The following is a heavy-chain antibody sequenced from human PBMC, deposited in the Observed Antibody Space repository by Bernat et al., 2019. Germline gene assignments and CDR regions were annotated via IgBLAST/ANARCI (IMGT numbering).Heavy chain of an antibody. D-gene: IGHD3-22*01. CDR1: GFTFSSYA. J-gene: IGHJ4*02. Sequence: EVQLSESGGGLVQPGGSLRLSCAASGFTFSSYAMSWVRQAPGKGLEWVSAISGSGGSTYYADSVKGRFTISRDNSKNTLYLQMNSLRAEDTAVYYCAKDNLDYYDSSGYYFSGLWWDYWGQGTLVTVSS. V-gene: IGHV3-23*01. CDR3: AKDNLDYYDSSGYYFSGLWWDY. CDR2: ISGSGGST.